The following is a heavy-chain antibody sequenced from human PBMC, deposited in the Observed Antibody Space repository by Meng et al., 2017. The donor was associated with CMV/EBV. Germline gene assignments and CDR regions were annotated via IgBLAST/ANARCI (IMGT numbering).Heavy chain of an antibody. CDR3: ARVHLYNWNYYCMDV. CDR2: ISWNNGSI. J-gene: IGHJ6*02. Sequence: SLMLPCAASGFTFDGYAMHWVRQAPGKGLEGVSGISWNNGSIGYADSVKGRFTISRDNAKNTLYLQMNSLRAEDTAVYYCARVHLYNWNYYCMDVWGQGTTVTVSS. D-gene: IGHD1-20*01. V-gene: IGHV3-9*01. CDR1: GFTFDGYA.